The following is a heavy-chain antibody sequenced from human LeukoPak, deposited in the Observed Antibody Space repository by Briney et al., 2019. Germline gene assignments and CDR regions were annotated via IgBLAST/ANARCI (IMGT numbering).Heavy chain of an antibody. CDR2: ISGSGGST. Sequence: GGSLRLSCAASGFTFSSYAMSWVRQAPGKGLEWVSAISGSGGSTYYADSVKGRFTTSRDNSKNTLYLQMNSLRAEDTAVYYCAKDVLLWPIAVAGSADYWGQGTLVTVSS. CDR1: GFTFSSYA. CDR3: AKDVLLWPIAVAGSADY. J-gene: IGHJ4*02. V-gene: IGHV3-23*01. D-gene: IGHD6-19*01.